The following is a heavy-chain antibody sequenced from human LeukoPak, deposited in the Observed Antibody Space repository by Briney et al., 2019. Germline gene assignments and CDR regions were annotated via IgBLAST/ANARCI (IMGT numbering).Heavy chain of an antibody. CDR2: IVVGSGNT. CDR1: GFTFTSSA. J-gene: IGHJ4*02. D-gene: IGHD5-18*01. V-gene: IGHV1-58*01. Sequence: SVKVSCKASGFTFTSSAVQWVRQARGQRLEWIGWIVVGSGNTNYAQKFRERVTITRDMSTSTAYMELSSLRSEDTAVYYCASPRGYSYGSSALDYWGQGTLVTVSS. CDR3: ASPRGYSYGSSALDY.